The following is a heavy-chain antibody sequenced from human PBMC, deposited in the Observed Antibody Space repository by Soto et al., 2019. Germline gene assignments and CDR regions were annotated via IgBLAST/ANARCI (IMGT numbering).Heavy chain of an antibody. CDR1: GFTFSSYA. J-gene: IGHJ2*01. CDR3: AKDPGDWYWYFDL. D-gene: IGHD2-21*02. CDR2: ISGSGGST. V-gene: IGHV3-23*01. Sequence: EVQLLESGGGLVQPGGSLRLSCAASGFTFSSYAMSWVRQAPGKGLEWVSVISGSGGSTYYADSVKGRFTISRDNSKNTLYLQMNSLRAEDTAVYYWAKDPGDWYWYFDLWGRGTLVTVSS.